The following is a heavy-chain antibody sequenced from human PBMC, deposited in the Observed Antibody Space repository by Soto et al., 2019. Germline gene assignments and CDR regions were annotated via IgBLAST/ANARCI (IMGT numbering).Heavy chain of an antibody. D-gene: IGHD2-15*01. CDR3: ARGDREDIAVVVGARPGEYGVDV. J-gene: IGHJ6*02. CDR1: GFTFRSYS. V-gene: IGHV3-30-3*01. Sequence: PGGSLRLSCAASGFTFRSYSMHWVRQATGKGLECVAVISYDGSNKFYRDSVKGRFTISRDNSKNTLYLQINSLRYEDTAVYYCARGDREDIAVVVGARPGEYGVDVWGQGTTVTVSS. CDR2: ISYDGSNK.